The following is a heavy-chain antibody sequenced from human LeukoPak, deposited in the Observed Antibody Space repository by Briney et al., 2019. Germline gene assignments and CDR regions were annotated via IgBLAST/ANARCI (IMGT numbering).Heavy chain of an antibody. V-gene: IGHV7-4-1*02. Sequence: ASVKVSCKASGYTFTSFAMNWVRQAPGQGLEWMGWINTNTGNPTYAQGFTGRFVFSLDTSVSTAYLQISSLKAEDTAVYYCAREGYVLTPSIRNYYGMDVWGQGTTVTVSS. D-gene: IGHD5-18*01. CDR2: INTNTGNP. CDR1: GYTFTSFA. J-gene: IGHJ6*02. CDR3: AREGYVLTPSIRNYYGMDV.